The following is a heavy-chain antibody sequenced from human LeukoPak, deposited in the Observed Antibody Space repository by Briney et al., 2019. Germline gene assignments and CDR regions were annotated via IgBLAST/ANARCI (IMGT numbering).Heavy chain of an antibody. CDR3: ARDERDGGDTAMLGANNWFDP. J-gene: IGHJ5*02. V-gene: IGHV1-46*01. CDR1: GYTFTSYH. D-gene: IGHD5-18*01. CDR2: INPSGGTT. Sequence: ASVKVSCKASGYTFTSYHMHWVRQAPGQGLEWMGIINPSGGTTNYAQKFQGRVTMTRDTSTSTVYMELSSLRSEDTAVYYCARDERDGGDTAMLGANNWFDPWGQGTLVTVSS.